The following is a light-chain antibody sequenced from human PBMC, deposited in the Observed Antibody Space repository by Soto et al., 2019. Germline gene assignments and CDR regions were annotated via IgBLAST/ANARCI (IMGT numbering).Light chain of an antibody. J-gene: IGKJ2*01. CDR1: QSVSSSY. V-gene: IGKV3-20*01. CDR2: GAS. CDR3: QQYGGSPPYT. Sequence: EIVLTQSPGTLSLSPGERVTLSCRASQSVSSSYLAWYQQKPAQAPRLLIYGASNRATGIPDRFSGSGSGTDCTLTISRLEPEDFAVYYCQQYGGSPPYTFGQGTKLEIK.